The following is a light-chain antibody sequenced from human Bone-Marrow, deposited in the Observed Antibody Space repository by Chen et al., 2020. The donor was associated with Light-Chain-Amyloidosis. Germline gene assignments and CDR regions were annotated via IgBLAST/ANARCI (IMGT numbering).Light chain of an antibody. J-gene: IGLJ1*01. V-gene: IGLV2-14*01. Sequence: QSALTLPASVSGSPGQSITISCNGTSRDVGDDNHVSWYQQHPDKAPKLMIYEVTNRPSWVPDRFSGSKSDNTASLTISGLQTEDEADYFCSSYTITNTLVFGSGTRVTVL. CDR3: SSYTITNTLV. CDR2: EVT. CDR1: SRDVGDDNH.